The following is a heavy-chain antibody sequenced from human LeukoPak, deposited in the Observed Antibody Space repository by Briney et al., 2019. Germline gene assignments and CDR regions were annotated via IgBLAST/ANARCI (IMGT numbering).Heavy chain of an antibody. D-gene: IGHD3-10*01. CDR1: GYSISTDYF. J-gene: IGHJ4*02. V-gene: IGHV4-38-2*02. CDR2: FSHGGTT. Sequence: SETLSLTCTVSGYSISTDYFWGWIRRPPGKGLEWIGSFSHGGTTYYKSSLRSRVTISVETSKNQSSLKLSSVTAADTAVYYCARRSGSRYPPHYWGQGTLVTVSS. CDR3: ARRSGSRYPPHY.